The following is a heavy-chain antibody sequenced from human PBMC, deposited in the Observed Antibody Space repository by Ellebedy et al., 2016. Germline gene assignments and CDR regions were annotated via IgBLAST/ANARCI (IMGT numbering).Heavy chain of an antibody. Sequence: GESLKISCAASGFTVSSNYMSWVRQAPGKGLEWVSVIYSGGSTYYADSVKGRFTISRDNSKNTLYLQMNSLRAEDTAVYYCAGGYSSGRTYDYWGQGTLVTVSS. J-gene: IGHJ4*02. V-gene: IGHV3-53*01. CDR2: IYSGGST. CDR3: AGGYSSGRTYDY. D-gene: IGHD6-19*01. CDR1: GFTVSSNY.